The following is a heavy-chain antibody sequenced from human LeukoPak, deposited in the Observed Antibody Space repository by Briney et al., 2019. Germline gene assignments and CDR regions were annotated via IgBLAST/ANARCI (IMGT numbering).Heavy chain of an antibody. D-gene: IGHD1-26*01. CDR1: GFTFSSYD. V-gene: IGHV3-23*01. CDR3: AKRGSDYGMDV. Sequence: GGSLRLSCAASGFTFSSYDMIWVRQAPGRGLAWVSAVSGNGLSTYYADSVKGRFAISRDNSNNTLYLQMNSLRAEDTAIYYCAKRGSDYGMDVWGQGTTVTVSS. CDR2: VSGNGLST. J-gene: IGHJ6*02.